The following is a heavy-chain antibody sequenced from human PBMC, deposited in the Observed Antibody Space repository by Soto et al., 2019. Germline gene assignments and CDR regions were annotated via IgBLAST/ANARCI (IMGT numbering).Heavy chain of an antibody. J-gene: IGHJ5*02. D-gene: IGHD3-3*01. CDR2: ISAYNGNT. CDR1: GYTFTSYG. V-gene: IGHV1-18*01. CDR3: ARYDFWTQNRDWFAP. Sequence: GASVKVSCKASGYTFTSYGISWVRQAPGQGLEWMGWISAYNGNTNYAQKLQGRVTMTTDTSTSTAYMELRSLRSDDTAVYYCARYDFWTQNRDWFAPWGQGTLVTVSS.